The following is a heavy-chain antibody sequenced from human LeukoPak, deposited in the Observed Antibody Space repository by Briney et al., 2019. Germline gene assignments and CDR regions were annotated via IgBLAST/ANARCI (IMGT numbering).Heavy chain of an antibody. CDR3: ARLSGYSSGHYYSDY. CDR2: IYYRGST. J-gene: IGHJ4*02. CDR1: GGSISSDY. D-gene: IGHD3-22*01. Sequence: SETLSLTCTVSGGSISSDYWSWIRQPPGKGLEWVGYIYYRGSTNYNPSLKSRVTISVDTSKNQFSLKLSSVTAADTAVYYCARLSGYSSGHYYSDYWGQGTLVTVSS. V-gene: IGHV4-59*01.